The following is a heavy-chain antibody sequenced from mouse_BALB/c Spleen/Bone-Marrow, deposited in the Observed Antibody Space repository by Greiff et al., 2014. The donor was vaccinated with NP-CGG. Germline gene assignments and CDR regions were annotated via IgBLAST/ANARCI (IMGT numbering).Heavy chain of an antibody. D-gene: IGHD2-2*01. V-gene: IGHV1-18*01. CDR2: INPYNGGT. CDR3: ARDGYDRVYAMDY. J-gene: IGHJ4*01. CDR1: GYSFSGYT. Sequence: DVHLVESGPELVKPGVSMKISCKASGYSFSGYTMNWVKQSHGKNLEWIGLINPYNGGTSYNQKFKGKATLTVDKSSSTAYMELLSLTSEDSAVYYCARDGYDRVYAMDYWGQGTSVTVSS.